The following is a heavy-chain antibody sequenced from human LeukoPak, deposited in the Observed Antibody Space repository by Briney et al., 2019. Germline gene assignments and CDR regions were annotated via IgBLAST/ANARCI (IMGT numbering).Heavy chain of an antibody. V-gene: IGHV3-21*01. J-gene: IGHJ5*02. D-gene: IGHD4-17*01. CDR1: GFTFSSYT. CDR3: ARDPGDYGDYSNLFDP. Sequence: GGSLRLSCAASGFTFSSYTMNWVHQAPGKGLEWVSSIRSSSSYMDYADSVRGRFTISRDNAKNSLYLQMNSLRVEDTAVYYCARDPGDYGDYSNLFDPWGQGTLVTVPS. CDR2: IRSSSSYM.